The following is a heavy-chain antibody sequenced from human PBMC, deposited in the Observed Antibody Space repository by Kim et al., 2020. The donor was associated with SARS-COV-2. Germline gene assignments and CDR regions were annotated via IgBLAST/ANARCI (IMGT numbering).Heavy chain of an antibody. D-gene: IGHD3-3*01. V-gene: IGHV4-4*02. J-gene: IGHJ6*02. CDR1: GGSISSSNW. Sequence: SETLSLTCAVSGGSISSSNWWSWVRQPPGKGLEWIGEIYHSGSTNYNPSLKSRVTISVDKSKNQFSLKLSSVTAADTAVYYCARSLIYYDFWSGYFGPGLDVWGQGTTVTVSS. CDR3: ARSLIYYDFWSGYFGPGLDV. CDR2: IYHSGST.